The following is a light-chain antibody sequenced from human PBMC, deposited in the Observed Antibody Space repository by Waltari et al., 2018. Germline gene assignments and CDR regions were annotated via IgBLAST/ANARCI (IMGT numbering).Light chain of an antibody. CDR3: QHSNGPPMYT. J-gene: IGKJ2*01. V-gene: IGKV3-20*01. Sequence: EIVLTQSPGTLSLSPGERATLSCRASQTVSSSFLAWYQQKPGQAPRLLIYDTSSRATGIPDRFSGSGSGTDFTLTISRLEPEDVAVYYCQHSNGPPMYTFGQGTKLEIK. CDR1: QTVSSSF. CDR2: DTS.